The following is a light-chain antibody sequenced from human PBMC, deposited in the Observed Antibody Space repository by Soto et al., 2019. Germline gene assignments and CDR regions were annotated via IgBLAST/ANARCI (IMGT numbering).Light chain of an antibody. V-gene: IGLV2-14*03. CDR1: SSDVGRYNY. Sequence: QSVLTQPASVSGSPGQSITISCTGTSSDVGRYNYVSWYQQHPGKAPKLMIYDVSNRPSGVSNRFSGSKSGNTASLTISGLQAEDEADYYCSSYTSGSTAVFGGGTKLTVL. CDR3: SSYTSGSTAV. CDR2: DVS. J-gene: IGLJ2*01.